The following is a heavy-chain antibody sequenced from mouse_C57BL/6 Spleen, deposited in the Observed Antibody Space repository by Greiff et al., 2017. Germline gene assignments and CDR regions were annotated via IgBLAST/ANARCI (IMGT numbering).Heavy chain of an antibody. J-gene: IGHJ4*01. CDR2: IDPSDSYT. Sequence: QVQLQQPGAELVKPGASVKLSCKASGYTFTSYWMQWVKQRPGPDLAWIGEIDPSDSYTNYNQKFKGKATLTVDTSSSTAYMQLSSLTSEDSAVYYCARRYYGSPFYAMDYWGQGTSVTVSS. D-gene: IGHD1-1*01. CDR3: ARRYYGSPFYAMDY. CDR1: GYTFTSYW. V-gene: IGHV1-50*01.